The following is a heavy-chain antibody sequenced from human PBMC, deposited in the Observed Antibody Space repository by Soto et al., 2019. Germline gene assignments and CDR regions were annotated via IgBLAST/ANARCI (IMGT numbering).Heavy chain of an antibody. Sequence: SETLSLTCNLSGGSISSGGYYWNWIRQIPGRGLEWIGYISYSASSFYNPSLESRVRVSIDTSGNHFSLKLSSMTAADTAVYFCARAHTYSYDISGYSKQSFHFDSWGQGTLVTVSS. CDR1: GGSISSGGYY. J-gene: IGHJ4*02. D-gene: IGHD3-22*01. V-gene: IGHV4-31*03. CDR2: ISYSASS. CDR3: ARAHTYSYDISGYSKQSFHFDS.